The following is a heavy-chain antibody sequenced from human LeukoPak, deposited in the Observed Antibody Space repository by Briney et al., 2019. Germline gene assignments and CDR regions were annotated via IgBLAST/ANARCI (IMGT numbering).Heavy chain of an antibody. Sequence: SETLSLTCTVSGGSISSYYWSWIRQPAGKGLEWSGRIYTSGSTNYNPSLKSRVTMSVDTSKNQFSLKLRSVTAADTAGYYCARGSYGSGDLDYWGEGTLVTVSP. CDR3: ARGSYGSGDLDY. CDR1: GGSISSYY. J-gene: IGHJ4*02. D-gene: IGHD3-10*01. CDR2: IYTSGST. V-gene: IGHV4-4*07.